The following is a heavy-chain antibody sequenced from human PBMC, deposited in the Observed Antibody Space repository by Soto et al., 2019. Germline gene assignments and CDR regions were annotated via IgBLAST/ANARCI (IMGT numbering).Heavy chain of an antibody. CDR3: ARAETDGVLRFLEWLSNFDY. V-gene: IGHV1-46*03. CDR2: INPSGGST. Sequence: APVKVSCKASGYTFTSYYMHWVRQAPGQGLEWMGIINPSGGSTSYAQKFQGRVTMTRDTSTSTVYMELSSLRSEDTAVYYCARAETDGVLRFLEWLSNFDYWGQGTLVTVSS. CDR1: GYTFTSYY. J-gene: IGHJ4*02. D-gene: IGHD3-3*01.